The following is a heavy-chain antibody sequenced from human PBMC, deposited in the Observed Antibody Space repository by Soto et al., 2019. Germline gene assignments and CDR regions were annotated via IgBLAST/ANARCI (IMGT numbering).Heavy chain of an antibody. CDR2: VFPSDTT. CDR1: GGSLSTSDSS. Sequence: PSETLSLTCSVSGGSLSTSDSSWSWIRQVPGKGLEWIGYVFPSDTTYYHPSLKSRVTISLDVSKNQFSLSLRSLTAADTAVYYCARSREFDYWSQGTLVTVSS. CDR3: ARSREFDY. J-gene: IGHJ4*02. V-gene: IGHV4-30-2*01.